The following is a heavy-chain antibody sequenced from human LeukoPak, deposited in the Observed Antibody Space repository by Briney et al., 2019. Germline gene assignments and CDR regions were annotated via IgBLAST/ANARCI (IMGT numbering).Heavy chain of an antibody. CDR1: GRSFSGDY. V-gene: IGHV4-34*01. D-gene: IGHD6-13*01. J-gene: IGHJ4*02. CDR3: ARGSSLAAAGTGYSFDY. Sequence: SETLSLTCAVYGRSFSGDYWSWIRQPPGKGLEWIGEIHHSGSTNYNPSLKSRVTISVDTSKNQFSLKLTSVTAADTAVYYCARGSSLAAAGTGYSFDYWGQGTQVTVSS. CDR2: IHHSGST.